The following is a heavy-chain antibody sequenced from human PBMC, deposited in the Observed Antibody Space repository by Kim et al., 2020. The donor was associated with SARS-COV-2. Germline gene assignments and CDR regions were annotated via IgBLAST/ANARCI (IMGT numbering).Heavy chain of an antibody. Sequence: SETLSLTCTVSGGSISSYYWSWIRQPPGKGLEWIGYIYYSGSTNYNPSLKSRVTISVDTSKNQFSLKLSSVTAADTAVYYCARRSSSWNFDNWGEGTLVT. J-gene: IGHJ4*02. D-gene: IGHD6-13*01. CDR2: IYYSGST. V-gene: IGHV4-59*08. CDR3: ARRSSSWNFDN. CDR1: GGSISSYY.